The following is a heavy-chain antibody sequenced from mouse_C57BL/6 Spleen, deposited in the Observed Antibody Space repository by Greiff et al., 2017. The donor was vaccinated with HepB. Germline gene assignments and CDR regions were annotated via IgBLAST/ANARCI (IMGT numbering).Heavy chain of an antibody. Sequence: DVHLVESGGGLVKPGGSLKLSCAASGFTFSDYGMHWVRQAPEKGLEWVAYISSGSSTIYYADTVKGRFTISRDNAKNTLFLQMTSLRSEDTAMYYCARQKGSSGGYFDYWGQGTTLTVSS. J-gene: IGHJ2*01. D-gene: IGHD1-1*01. CDR3: ARQKGSSGGYFDY. CDR2: ISSGSSTI. V-gene: IGHV5-17*01. CDR1: GFTFSDYG.